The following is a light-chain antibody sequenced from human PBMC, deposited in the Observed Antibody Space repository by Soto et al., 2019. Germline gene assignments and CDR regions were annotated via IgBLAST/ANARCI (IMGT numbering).Light chain of an antibody. J-gene: IGLJ1*01. CDR3: CSYVGATTYV. CDR2: EGI. Sequence: QSALTQPASVSGSPGQSITITCTGTSSTVGGFNVVSWYQQHPGEAPKVIIYEGIKRPSGVSNRFSGSNSGSTASLTISGLQAEDEADYYCCSYVGATTYVFGTGTKATVL. V-gene: IGLV2-23*01. CDR1: SSTVGGFNV.